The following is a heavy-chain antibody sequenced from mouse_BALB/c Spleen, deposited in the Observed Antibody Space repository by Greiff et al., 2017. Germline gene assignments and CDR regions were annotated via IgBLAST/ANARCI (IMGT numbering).Heavy chain of an antibody. D-gene: IGHD2-3*01. Sequence: VHLVESGPGLVAPSQSLSITCTVSGFSFTSYDISWIRQPPGKGLEWLGVIWTGGGTNYNSAFMSRLSISKDNSKSQVFLKMNSLQTDDTAIYYCVRDDGYYGFAYWGQGTLVTVSA. CDR3: VRDDGYYGFAY. CDR1: GFSFTSYD. J-gene: IGHJ3*01. V-gene: IGHV2-9-2*01. CDR2: IWTGGGT.